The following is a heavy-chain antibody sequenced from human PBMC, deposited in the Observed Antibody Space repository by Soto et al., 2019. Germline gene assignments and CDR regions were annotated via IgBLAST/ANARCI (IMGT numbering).Heavy chain of an antibody. D-gene: IGHD1-26*01. CDR2: IGTAGDP. J-gene: IGHJ6*02. Sequence: QPGGSLRLSCAASGFTFSSYDMHWVRQATGKGLEWVSAIGTAGDPYYPGSVKGRFTISRENAKNSLYLQMNSLRAGDTAVYYCARGGAADYYYYYGMDVWGQGTTVTVSS. CDR1: GFTFSSYD. CDR3: ARGGAADYYYYYGMDV. V-gene: IGHV3-13*05.